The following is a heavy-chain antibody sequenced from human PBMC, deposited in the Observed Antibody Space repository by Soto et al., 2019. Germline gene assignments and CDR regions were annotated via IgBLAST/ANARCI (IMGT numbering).Heavy chain of an antibody. J-gene: IGHJ6*02. CDR2: ISPSDSAA. CDR1: GFTFSRYE. Sequence: EEQLVESGGGLVHPGGSPRLSCSASGFTFSRYEMNWVRQGPGRGLEWISYISPSDSAAYYADSVKGRFTISRDNAKKTLILQMNSLRAETTAVYYCARPLKNQLPPYCYAMDFWGQGTTVNVSS. CDR3: ARPLKNQLPPYCYAMDF. D-gene: IGHD2-21*01. V-gene: IGHV3-48*03.